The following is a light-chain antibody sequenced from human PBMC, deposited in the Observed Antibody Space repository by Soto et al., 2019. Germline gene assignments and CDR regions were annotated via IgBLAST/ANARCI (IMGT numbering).Light chain of an antibody. V-gene: IGKV3-20*01. CDR1: QSVSSSS. J-gene: IGKJ1*01. Sequence: EIVLTQSPGTLSLSPGERATLSCRASQSVSSSSLAWYQKKPGQAPRLLIYGASSRATGIPDRFGGSGSGSDFTLTSSRLEPEDSAVYYCQQYGSSPGTFGQGTKVEIK. CDR3: QQYGSSPGT. CDR2: GAS.